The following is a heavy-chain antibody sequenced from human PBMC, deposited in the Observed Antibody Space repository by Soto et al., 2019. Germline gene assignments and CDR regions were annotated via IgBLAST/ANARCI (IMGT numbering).Heavy chain of an antibody. Sequence: EVQLLDSGGDLVQPGGSLRLSCAASGFTFNNYDMSWVRQAPGKGLEWVSTISDTTYYADSVRGRFTISRDTSGSTLYLQMNSLGVDDTAVYYCARSLGPSRHFFDHWGQGALVTVSS. J-gene: IGHJ4*02. CDR3: ARSLGPSRHFFDH. CDR2: ISDTT. CDR1: GFTFNNYD. D-gene: IGHD3-16*01. V-gene: IGHV3-23*01.